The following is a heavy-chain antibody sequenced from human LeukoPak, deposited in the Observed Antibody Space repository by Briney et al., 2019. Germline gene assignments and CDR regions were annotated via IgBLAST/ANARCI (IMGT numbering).Heavy chain of an antibody. CDR2: IYYSGST. D-gene: IGHD2-15*01. J-gene: IGHJ4*02. Sequence: SETLSLTCTVSGGSVSSGSYYWSWIRQPPRKGLEWIGYIYYSGSTNYNPSLKSRVTISVDTSKNQFSLKLSSVTAADTAVYYCARAGYCSGGSCYSGRFDYWGQGTLVTVSS. CDR1: GGSVSSGSYY. CDR3: ARAGYCSGGSCYSGRFDY. V-gene: IGHV4-61*01.